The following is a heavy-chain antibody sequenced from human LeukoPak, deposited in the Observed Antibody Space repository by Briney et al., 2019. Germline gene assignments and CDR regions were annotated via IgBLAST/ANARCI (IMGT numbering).Heavy chain of an antibody. D-gene: IGHD3-16*01. Sequence: SETLSLTCAVYGGSFSGYYWGWIRQAPGKGLEWIGSIYYSGSTYYNPSLKSRVTISVDTSKNQFSLRLSSVTAADTAMYYCARDEYAYGGRTHPYFFNYWGQGTLVTVPS. CDR3: ARDEYAYGGRTHPYFFNY. V-gene: IGHV4-34*01. CDR1: GGSFSGYY. J-gene: IGHJ4*02. CDR2: IYYSGST.